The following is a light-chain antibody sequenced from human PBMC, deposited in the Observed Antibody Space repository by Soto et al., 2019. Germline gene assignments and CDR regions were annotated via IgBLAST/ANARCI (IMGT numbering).Light chain of an antibody. CDR1: QSVSSY. V-gene: IGKV3-11*01. J-gene: IGKJ1*01. CDR3: QQRSDWPRT. Sequence: EIVLTQSPATLSLSPGERATLSCRASQSVSSYLAWYQQKPGQAPRLLIYDASNRATGIPARFSGSGSGTAFTLTISSLEPEDFAVYYCQQRSDWPRTFGQGTEVE. CDR2: DAS.